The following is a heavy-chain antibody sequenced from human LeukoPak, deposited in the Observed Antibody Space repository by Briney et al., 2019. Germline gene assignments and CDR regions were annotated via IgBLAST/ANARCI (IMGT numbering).Heavy chain of an antibody. J-gene: IGHJ4*02. D-gene: IGHD5-24*01. V-gene: IGHV4-39*01. CDR1: GGSISSSSYY. CDR2: IYYSGST. Sequence: SETLSLTCTVSGGSISSSSYYWGWIRQPPGKGLEWIGSIYYSGSTYYNPSLKSRVTISVDTSKNQFSLKLSSVTAADTAVYYCARGGLATRFFDYWGQGTLVTVSS. CDR3: ARGGLATRFFDY.